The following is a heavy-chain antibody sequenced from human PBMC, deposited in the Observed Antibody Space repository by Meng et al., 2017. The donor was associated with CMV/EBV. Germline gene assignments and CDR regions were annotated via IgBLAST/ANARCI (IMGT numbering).Heavy chain of an antibody. CDR3: ARESTGDWFDP. CDR2: LSSSSSYI. J-gene: IGHJ5*02. CDR1: GFTLNSYR. Sequence: QLLGSGGGLVEPGGSLGLSCAASGFTLNSYRMTWVRLVLGKGLEWVSSLSSSSSYIDYAASVKGRFTISRDNAKNSLYLQMNSLRAEDTAVYYCARESTGDWFDPWCQGTLVTVSS. V-gene: IGHV3-21*01. D-gene: IGHD7-27*01.